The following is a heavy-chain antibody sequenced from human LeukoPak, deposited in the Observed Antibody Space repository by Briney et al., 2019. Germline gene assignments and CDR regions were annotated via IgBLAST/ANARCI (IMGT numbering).Heavy chain of an antibody. D-gene: IGHD6-6*01. CDR2: ISYDGSNK. J-gene: IGHJ4*02. CDR1: GSTFSSYA. CDR3: ARDPYSSSSKFDY. V-gene: IGHV3-30*04. Sequence: GGSLRLSCAASGSTFSSYAMHWVRQAPGKGLEWVAVISYDGSNKYYADSVKGRFTISRDNSKNTLYLQMNSLRAEDTAVYYCARDPYSSSSKFDYWGQGTLVTVSS.